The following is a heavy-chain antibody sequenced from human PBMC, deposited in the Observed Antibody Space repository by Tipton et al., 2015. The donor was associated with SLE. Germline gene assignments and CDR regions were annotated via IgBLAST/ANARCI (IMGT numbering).Heavy chain of an antibody. CDR2: ISSSGTTI. D-gene: IGHD6-6*01. CDR3: AKAAEYSGTWSGALHPSNWFGR. J-gene: IGHJ5*02. V-gene: IGHV3-48*01. CDR1: GFTFNTYS. Sequence: SLRLSCAASGFTFNTYSMNWVRQAPGKGLEWVSYISSSGTTIYYADSVKARFTISRDNAKNSLFLQMNSLRAEDAAVYHWAKAAEYSGTWSGALHPSNWFGRWGQGTLVTVSS.